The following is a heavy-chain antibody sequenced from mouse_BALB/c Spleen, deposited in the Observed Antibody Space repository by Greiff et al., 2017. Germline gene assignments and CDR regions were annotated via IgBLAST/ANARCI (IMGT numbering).Heavy chain of an antibody. CDR2: IDPANGNT. CDR3: ARDSQSALDY. D-gene: IGHD6-1*01. V-gene: IGHV14-3*02. CDR1: GFNIKDTY. J-gene: IGHJ4*01. Sequence: VQLQQSGAELVKPGASVKLSCTASGFNIKDTYMHWVKQRPEQGLEWIGRIDPANGNTNFDQKFKGKATITADTSSNTAYLQLSSLTSEDTAVYYCARDSQSALDYWGQGTSVTVSA.